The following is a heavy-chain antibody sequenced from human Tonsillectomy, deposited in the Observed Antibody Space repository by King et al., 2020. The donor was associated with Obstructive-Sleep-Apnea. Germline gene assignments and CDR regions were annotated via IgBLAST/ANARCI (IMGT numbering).Heavy chain of an antibody. CDR3: ATATDMRAMYFDI. Sequence: VQLVESGGGLVQPGRSLRLCCTASGFNFGAHPMSWFRQAPGKGLEWVTFIRSEPYGGTTEYAASVKGRFTISRDDSKSIAYLQMNSLRTEDTAVYYCATATDMRAMYFDIWGRGTLVTVSS. CDR1: GFNFGAHP. V-gene: IGHV3-49*03. J-gene: IGHJ2*01. CDR2: IRSEPYGGTT.